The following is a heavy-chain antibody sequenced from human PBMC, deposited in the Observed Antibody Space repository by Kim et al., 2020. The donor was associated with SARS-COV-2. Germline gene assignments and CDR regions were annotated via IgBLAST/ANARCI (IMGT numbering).Heavy chain of an antibody. CDR3: TSQRYCSGGSCSDY. J-gene: IGHJ4*02. CDR2: IKSKTDGGTT. Sequence: GGSLRLSCAASGFTFSNAWMSWVRQAPGKGLEWVGRIKSKTDGGTTDYAAPVKGRFTISRDDSKNTLYLQMNSLKTEDTAVYYCTSQRYCSGGSCSDYWGQGTLVTVSP. V-gene: IGHV3-15*01. CDR1: GFTFSNAW. D-gene: IGHD2-15*01.